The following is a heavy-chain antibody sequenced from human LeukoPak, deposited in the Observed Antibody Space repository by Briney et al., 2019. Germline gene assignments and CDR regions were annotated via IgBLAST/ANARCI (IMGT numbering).Heavy chain of an antibody. J-gene: IGHJ6*03. D-gene: IGHD2-2*01. CDR1: GFTFCSYG. V-gene: IGHV3-30*02. CDR3: AKVRAGPAARDYMDV. CDR2: IRYDGSNK. Sequence: GGSLRLSCAASGFTFCSYGMHWVRQAPGKGLEWVAFIRYDGSNKYYADSVKGRFTISRDNSKNTLYLQMNSLRAEDTAVYYCAKVRAGPAARDYMDVWGKGTTVTDSS.